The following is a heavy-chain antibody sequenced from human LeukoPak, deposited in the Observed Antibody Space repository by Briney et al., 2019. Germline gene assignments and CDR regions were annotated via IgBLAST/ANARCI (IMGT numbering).Heavy chain of an antibody. CDR3: ARDNHGYCSSTSCYEGAFDI. J-gene: IGHJ3*02. CDR2: INTDGSST. V-gene: IGHV3-74*01. Sequence: GGSLRLSCAASGFTFSSYWMHWVRHAPGKGLVWVSRINTDGSSTSYADSVKGRFTTSRDNAKNSLYLQMNSLRAEDTAVYYCARDNHGYCSSTSCYEGAFDIWGQGTMVTVSS. CDR1: GFTFSSYW. D-gene: IGHD2-2*01.